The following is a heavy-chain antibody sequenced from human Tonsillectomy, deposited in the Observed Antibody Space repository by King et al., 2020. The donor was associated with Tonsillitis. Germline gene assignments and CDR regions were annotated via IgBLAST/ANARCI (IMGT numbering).Heavy chain of an antibody. CDR1: GFTFSSYA. J-gene: IGHJ6*02. CDR3: AKTTRLEDYYYGMDV. V-gene: IGHV3-23*04. Sequence: EVQLVESGGGLVQPGGSLRLSGAASGFTFSSYAMSWVRKAPGKGLEWVSAIMGSGGSTYYADSVKGRFTISRDNSKNTLYLQMNSLRAEDTAVYYCAKTTRLEDYYYGMDVWGQGTTVTVSS. CDR2: IMGSGGST. D-gene: IGHD1-1*01.